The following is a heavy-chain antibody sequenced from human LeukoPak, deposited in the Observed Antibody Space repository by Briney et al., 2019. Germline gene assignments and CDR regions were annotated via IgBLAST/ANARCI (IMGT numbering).Heavy chain of an antibody. J-gene: IGHJ1*01. Sequence: ASVKVSCKASGYTFTGYYMHWVRQAPGQGLEWMGWINPNSGGTNYAQKFQGRVTMTRDTSISTAYMELSRLRSDDTAVYYSASAIGWYRPEGYFQDWGQGTLVTVSS. CDR2: INPNSGGT. V-gene: IGHV1-2*02. D-gene: IGHD6-19*01. CDR3: ASAIGWYRPEGYFQD. CDR1: GYTFTGYY.